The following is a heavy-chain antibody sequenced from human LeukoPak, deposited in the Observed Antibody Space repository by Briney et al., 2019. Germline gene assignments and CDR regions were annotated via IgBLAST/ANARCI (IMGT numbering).Heavy chain of an antibody. V-gene: IGHV3-48*02. CDR2: LTSGNTM. D-gene: IGHD1-26*01. CDR3: ARYEVGAFDI. Sequence: GGSLRLSCAASGFTFSRYAMTWVRQAPGKGLEWVSCLTSGNTMYYADSVKGRFTISRDNAKNSLFLQMISLRDEDTAVYYCARYEVGAFDIWGQGTMVTVSS. CDR1: GFTFSRYA. J-gene: IGHJ3*02.